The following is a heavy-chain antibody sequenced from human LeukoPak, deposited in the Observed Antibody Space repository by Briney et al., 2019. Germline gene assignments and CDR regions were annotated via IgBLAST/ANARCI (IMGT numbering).Heavy chain of an antibody. D-gene: IGHD6-13*01. Sequence: SETLSLTCTVSGVSISSYYWSWIRQPAGKGLEWIGRIYTSGSTNYNPSLKSRVTMSVDTSKNQFSLKLSSVTAADTAVYYCASLAAAGTSTRFDYWGQGTLVTVSS. J-gene: IGHJ4*02. V-gene: IGHV4-4*07. CDR3: ASLAAAGTSTRFDY. CDR2: IYTSGST. CDR1: GVSISSYY.